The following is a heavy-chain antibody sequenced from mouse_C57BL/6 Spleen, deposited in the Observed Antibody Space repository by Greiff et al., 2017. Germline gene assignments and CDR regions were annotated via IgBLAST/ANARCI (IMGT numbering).Heavy chain of an antibody. J-gene: IGHJ4*01. Sequence: VQLQQSGAELVRPGASVKLSCKASGYTFTDYYINWVKQRPGQGLEWIARIYPGSGNTYYNEKFKGKATLTAEKSSSTAYMQLSSLTSEDSAVYFCAREGFYNAMDYWGQGTSVTVSS. CDR2: IYPGSGNT. V-gene: IGHV1-76*01. CDR1: GYTFTDYY. CDR3: AREGFYNAMDY. D-gene: IGHD2-12*01.